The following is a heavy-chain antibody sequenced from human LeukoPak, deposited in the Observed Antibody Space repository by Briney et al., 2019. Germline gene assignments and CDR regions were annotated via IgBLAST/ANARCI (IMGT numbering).Heavy chain of an antibody. J-gene: IGHJ5*02. CDR3: ARVGRYCSSTSCYTGDWFDP. Sequence: ASVKVSCKASGYTFTGYYMHWVRQAPGQGLEWMGWINPKSGGTNYAQKFQGRVTMTRDKSISTAYMELSRLRSDDTAVYYCARVGRYCSSTSCYTGDWFDPWGQGTLVTVSS. D-gene: IGHD2-2*02. CDR2: INPKSGGT. CDR1: GYTFTGYY. V-gene: IGHV1-2*02.